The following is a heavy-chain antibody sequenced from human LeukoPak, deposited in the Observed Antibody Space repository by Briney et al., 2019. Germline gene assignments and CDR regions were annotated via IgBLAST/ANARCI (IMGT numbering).Heavy chain of an antibody. CDR1: GESFIHFY. Sequence: SETLSLTCAVYGESFIHFYWTWIRQSPGGGLEWIGEINHSGSTNYNPSLKSRVTLSIDTSRNQFSLRLTSVTVADTAVYYCARRGRDSDWFPTTIDYWGQGSLVTVSS. CDR3: ARRGRDSDWFPTTIDY. CDR2: INHSGST. D-gene: IGHD3-9*01. V-gene: IGHV4-34*01. J-gene: IGHJ4*02.